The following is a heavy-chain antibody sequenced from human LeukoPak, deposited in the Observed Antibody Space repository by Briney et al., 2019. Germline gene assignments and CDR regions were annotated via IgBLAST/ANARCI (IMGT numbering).Heavy chain of an antibody. Sequence: GGSLRLSCAASGFTLSSYWMHWVRQAPGKGLVWVSRLNSGGTSYADSVKGRFTISRDNAKNTLYLQMNSLRAEDTAVYYCARDRSYSFDYWGQGTLVTVSS. V-gene: IGHV3-74*01. CDR2: LNSGGT. J-gene: IGHJ4*02. CDR1: GFTLSSYW. D-gene: IGHD2-15*01. CDR3: ARDRSYSFDY.